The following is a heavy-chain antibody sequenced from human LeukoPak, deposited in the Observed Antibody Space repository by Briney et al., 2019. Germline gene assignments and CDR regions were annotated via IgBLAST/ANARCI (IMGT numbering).Heavy chain of an antibody. J-gene: IGHJ4*02. V-gene: IGHV3-21*01. Sequence: GGSLRLSCAASGFTFTTYTMNWVRQAPGKGLEWVSSISNGSSYIHYADSVKGRFTISRDNAKNSLYLQMNSLRAEDTAVYYCATGTEEITVVTPCYWGQGTLVTV. CDR3: ATGTEEITVVTPCY. CDR1: GFTFTTYT. CDR2: ISNGSSYI. D-gene: IGHD4-23*01.